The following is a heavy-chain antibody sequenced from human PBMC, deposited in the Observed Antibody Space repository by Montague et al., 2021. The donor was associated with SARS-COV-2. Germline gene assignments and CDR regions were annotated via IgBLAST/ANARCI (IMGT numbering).Heavy chain of an antibody. D-gene: IGHD3-10*01. CDR1: GDSISSCY. J-gene: IGHJ6*02. V-gene: IGHV4-59*01. Sequence: SETLSLTCTVSGDSISSCYWSWIRQPPGKGLEWIGYIYYSGSTNYNPSLKSRVTISVDTSKNQFSLKLSSVTAADTAVYYCARAECRGVDTDRLYYYNGMDVWGQGTTVTVSS. CDR2: IYYSGST. CDR3: ARAECRGVDTDRLYYYNGMDV.